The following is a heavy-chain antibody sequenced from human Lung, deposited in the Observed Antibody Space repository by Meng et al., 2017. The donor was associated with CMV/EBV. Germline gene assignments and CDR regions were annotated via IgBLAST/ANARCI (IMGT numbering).Heavy chain of an antibody. CDR1: GFTFSSYS. J-gene: IGHJ6*02. V-gene: IGHV3-21*01. CDR2: ISSSSSYI. Sequence: GESXKISCAASGFTFSSYSMNWVRQAPGKGLEWVSSISSSSSYIYYADSVEGRFTISRDNAKNSLYLQMNSLRAEDTAVYYCEREGGRAGTPGSYYYGMDVXGQGXTVTVSS. D-gene: IGHD1-1*01. CDR3: EREGGRAGTPGSYYYGMDV.